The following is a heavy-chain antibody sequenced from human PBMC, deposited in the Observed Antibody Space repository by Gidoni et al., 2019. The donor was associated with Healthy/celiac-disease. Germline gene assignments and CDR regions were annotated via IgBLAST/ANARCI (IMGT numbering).Heavy chain of an antibody. CDR3: ARGSSVPAAIGGVRGQFRGNYFDY. D-gene: IGHD2-2*01. V-gene: IGHV1-3*01. CDR2: INAGNGNT. Sequence: QVQLVQSGAEVKKPGASVKVSCKASGYTFTSYAMHWVRQAPGQRLEWMGWINAGNGNTKYSQKFQGRVTITRDTSASTAYMELSSLRSEDTAVYYCARGSSVPAAIGGVRGQFRGNYFDYWGQGTLVTVSS. CDR1: GYTFTSYA. J-gene: IGHJ4*02.